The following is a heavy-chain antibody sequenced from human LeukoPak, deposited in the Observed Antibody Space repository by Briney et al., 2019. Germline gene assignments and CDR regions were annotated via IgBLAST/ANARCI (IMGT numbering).Heavy chain of an antibody. CDR2: IYHSGTT. D-gene: IGHD2-21*02. J-gene: IGHJ4*02. CDR1: GHSISSGYF. CDR3: VRIPEGQTAYFDY. Sequence: PSETLSLTCAVSGHSISSGYFWGWIRRPPGKGREWIGSIYHSGTTYYNPSLKSRVTISVATSKNQFSLRLNSVTAADTAVYYCVRIPEGQTAYFDYWGQGTLVTVSS. V-gene: IGHV4-38-2*01.